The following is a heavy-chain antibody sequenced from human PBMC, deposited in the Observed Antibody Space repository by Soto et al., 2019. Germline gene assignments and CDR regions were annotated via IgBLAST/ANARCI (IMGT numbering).Heavy chain of an antibody. J-gene: IGHJ6*02. Sequence: SVKVSCKASGGTFSSYAISWVRRAPGQGLEWTGGIIPIFGTANYAQKFQGRVTITADESTSTAYMELSSLRSEDTAVYYCARGAEPWFGELLLPYNYYYYYGMDVWGQGTTVTVSS. D-gene: IGHD3-10*01. CDR3: ARGAEPWFGELLLPYNYYYYYGMDV. CDR1: GGTFSSYA. CDR2: IIPIFGTA. V-gene: IGHV1-69*13.